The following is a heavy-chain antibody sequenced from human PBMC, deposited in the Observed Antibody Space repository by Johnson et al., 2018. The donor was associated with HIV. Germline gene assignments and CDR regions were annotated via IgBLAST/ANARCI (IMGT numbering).Heavy chain of an antibody. D-gene: IGHD2/OR15-2a*01. CDR2: ISYDGSNK. J-gene: IGHJ3*02. V-gene: IGHV3-30*18. CDR3: AKSSSATFYGDAFDR. Sequence: QVQLVESGGGLVKPGGSLRLSCAASGFTFSDYYMSRIRQAAGKGLEWVAVISYDGSNKYYADSVKGRFTISRDNSKNTLYLQMNSLRAEDTAVYYCAKSSSATFYGDAFDRWAQGTRFTVSS. CDR1: GFTFSDYY.